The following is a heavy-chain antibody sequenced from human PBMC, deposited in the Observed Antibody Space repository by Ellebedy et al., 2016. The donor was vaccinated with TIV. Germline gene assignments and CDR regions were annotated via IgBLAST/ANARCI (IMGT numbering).Heavy chain of an antibody. CDR1: RFIVSSNY. CDR2: IYSGGST. CDR3: AREPRDPAIYYGMDV. V-gene: IGHV3-53*01. Sequence: GESLKISCAASRFIVSSNYMSWVRQAPGKGLEWVSVIYSGGSTYYADSVKGRFTISRDNSKNTLYLQMNSLRAEDTAVYYCAREPRDPAIYYGMDVWGQGTTVTVSS. J-gene: IGHJ6*02. D-gene: IGHD5-18*01.